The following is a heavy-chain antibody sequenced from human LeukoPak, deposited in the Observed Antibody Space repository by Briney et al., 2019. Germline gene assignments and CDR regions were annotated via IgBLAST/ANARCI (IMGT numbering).Heavy chain of an antibody. CDR2: INHSGST. D-gene: IGHD5-24*01. CDR3: ARESLTWLQSRTSWFDP. J-gene: IGHJ5*02. Sequence: SETLSLTCAVYGGSFSGYYWSWIRQPPGKGLEWIGEINHSGSTNYNPSLKSRVTISVDTSKNQFSLRLSSVTAADTAVYYCARESLTWLQSRTSWFDPWGQGTLVTVSS. V-gene: IGHV4-34*01. CDR1: GGSFSGYY.